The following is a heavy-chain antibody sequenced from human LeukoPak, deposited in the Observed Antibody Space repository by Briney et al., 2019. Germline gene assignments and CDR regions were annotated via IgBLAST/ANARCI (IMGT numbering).Heavy chain of an antibody. CDR3: ASEFMVRGVISFDY. CDR2: IKQDGSEK. CDR1: GFTFSSYW. J-gene: IGHJ4*02. V-gene: IGHV3-7*01. Sequence: GGSLRLSCAASGFTFSSYWMSWVRQAPGKGLEWVANIKQDGSEKYYVDSVKGRFTISRDNAKNSLYLQMNSLRAEDTAVYYCASEFMVRGVISFDYWGQGTLVTVSS. D-gene: IGHD3-10*01.